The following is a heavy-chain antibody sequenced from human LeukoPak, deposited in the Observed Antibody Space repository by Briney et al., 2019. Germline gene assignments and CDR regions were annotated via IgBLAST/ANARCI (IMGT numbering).Heavy chain of an antibody. Sequence: GGSLRLSCAASGFTFSSYAMGWVRQAPGKGLEWVSAISGSGGSTYYADSVKGRFTISRDNSKNTLYLQMNSLRAEDTAVYYCARGYYGSGGPRLGYYGMDVWGQGTTVTVSS. CDR1: GFTFSSYA. CDR2: ISGSGGST. D-gene: IGHD3-10*01. J-gene: IGHJ6*02. V-gene: IGHV3-23*01. CDR3: ARGYYGSGGPRLGYYGMDV.